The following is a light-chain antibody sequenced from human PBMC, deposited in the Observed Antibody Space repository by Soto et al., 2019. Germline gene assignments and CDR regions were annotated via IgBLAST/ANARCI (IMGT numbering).Light chain of an antibody. V-gene: IGLV2-11*01. J-gene: IGLJ3*02. CDR2: DVT. CDR3: CSYAGRDTLGM. CDR1: SSDVGGYNF. Sequence: QSALIQPRSVSGSPGQSVTISCTGTSSDVGGYNFVSWYQQHPGKVPRLMIYDVTKRPTGVPDRFSGSKSGNTASLTISGLLLEDEADYYCCSYAGRDTLGMFGGGTKVTAL.